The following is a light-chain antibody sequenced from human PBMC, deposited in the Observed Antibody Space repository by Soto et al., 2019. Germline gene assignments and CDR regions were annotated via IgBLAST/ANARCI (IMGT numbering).Light chain of an antibody. J-gene: IGKJ2*01. CDR3: QQYNSDSRMST. CDR1: QSISTW. V-gene: IGKV1-5*03. Sequence: DIQMTQSPSTLSASVGDRVTITCRASQSISTWLAWYQQKPGKAPKVLIYKASSLESGVPSRFTGSGSGTEFTLTISSLQPDAFATYYCQQYNSDSRMSTFGQGTKLEIK. CDR2: KAS.